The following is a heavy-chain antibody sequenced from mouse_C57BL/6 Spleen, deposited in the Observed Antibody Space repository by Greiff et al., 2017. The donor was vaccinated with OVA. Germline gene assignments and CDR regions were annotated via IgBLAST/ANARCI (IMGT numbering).Heavy chain of an antibody. J-gene: IGHJ2*01. Sequence: QVHVKQSGPGLVQPSQSLSITCTVSGFSLTSYGVHWVRQSPGKGLEWLGVIWSGGSTDYNAAFISRLSISKDNSKSQVFFKMNSLQADDTAIYYCARNPYYYGSSYETYIDYWGQGTTLTVSS. CDR3: ARNPYYYGSSYETYIDY. V-gene: IGHV2-2*01. D-gene: IGHD1-1*01. CDR2: IWSGGST. CDR1: GFSLTSYG.